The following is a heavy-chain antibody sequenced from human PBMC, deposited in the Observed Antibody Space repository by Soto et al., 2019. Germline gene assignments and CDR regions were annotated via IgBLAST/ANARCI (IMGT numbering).Heavy chain of an antibody. J-gene: IGHJ4*02. Sequence: EVQLVESGGGLVQPGGSLRLSCSTSGFTFTDYGMNWVRQAPGKGLEWVSYISRSGSTIHYADSVKGRFTISRDDAKNSLYLQMNSLRDEDTALYYRARRFGSWGQGTLVTVSS. V-gene: IGHV3-48*02. CDR2: ISRSGSTI. CDR1: GFTFTDYG. CDR3: ARRFGS.